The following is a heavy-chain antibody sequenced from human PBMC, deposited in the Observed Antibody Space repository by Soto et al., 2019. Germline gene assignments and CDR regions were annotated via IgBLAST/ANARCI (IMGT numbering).Heavy chain of an antibody. V-gene: IGHV3-23*01. D-gene: IGHD5-12*01. CDR2: ISGSGGST. Sequence: GGSLRLSCAASGFTFSSYAMSWVRQAPGKGLEWVSAISGSGGSTYYADSVKGRFTISRDNSKNTLYLQMNSLRAEDTAVYYCAKGLRDGYNYYYYYGMDVWGQGTTVTVSS. CDR1: GFTFSSYA. CDR3: AKGLRDGYNYYYYYGMDV. J-gene: IGHJ6*02.